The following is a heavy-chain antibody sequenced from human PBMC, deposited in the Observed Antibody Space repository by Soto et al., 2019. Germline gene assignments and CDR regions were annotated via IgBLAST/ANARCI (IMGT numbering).Heavy chain of an antibody. Sequence: VGSLRLSCAASGFTFSSYAMHWVRQAPGKGLEWVAVISYDGSNKYYADSVKGRFTISRDNSKNTLYLQMNSLRAEDTAVYYCARGVPYCSGGSCYSGVDYWGQGTMVTVSS. CDR1: GFTFSSYA. CDR3: ARGVPYCSGGSCYSGVDY. V-gene: IGHV3-30-3*01. J-gene: IGHJ4*02. D-gene: IGHD2-15*01. CDR2: ISYDGSNK.